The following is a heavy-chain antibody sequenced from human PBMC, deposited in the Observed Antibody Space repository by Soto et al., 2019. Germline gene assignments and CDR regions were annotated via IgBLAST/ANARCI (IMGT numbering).Heavy chain of an antibody. CDR1: GGSISSSSYY. Sequence: QVQLKESGPGLAKPSETLSLTCTVSGGSISSSSYYWGWIRQPPGKGLEWIGSIYYSGSTYYNPSLKSRVTISVDTSKNQFSLKLSSVTAADTAVYYCARGAAVVTSTEFDGFDPWGQGTLVTVSS. D-gene: IGHD2-15*01. V-gene: IGHV4-39*01. J-gene: IGHJ5*02. CDR2: IYYSGST. CDR3: ARGAAVVTSTEFDGFDP.